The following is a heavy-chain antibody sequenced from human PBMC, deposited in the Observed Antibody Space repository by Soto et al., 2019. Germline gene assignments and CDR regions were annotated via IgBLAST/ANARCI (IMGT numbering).Heavy chain of an antibody. D-gene: IGHD3-22*01. Sequence: SSGDYFWSWIRQPPGKGLEWIGYIYYSGSTYYNPSLKSRVTISVDTSKNQFSLKLSSVTAADTAVYYCARAPANNYYDSSGYDYWGQGTLVTVSS. J-gene: IGHJ4*02. CDR2: IYYSGST. CDR3: ARAPANNYYDSSGYDY. V-gene: IGHV4-30-4*01. CDR1: SSGDYF.